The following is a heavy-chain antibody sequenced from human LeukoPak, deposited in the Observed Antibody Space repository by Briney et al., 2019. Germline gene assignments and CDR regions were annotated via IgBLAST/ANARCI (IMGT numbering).Heavy chain of an antibody. V-gene: IGHV4-59*01. J-gene: IGHJ4*02. CDR1: GGSISSYY. D-gene: IGHD6-6*01. CDR2: IYYSGST. CDR3: AALYSSWYYFDY. Sequence: SETLSLTCTVSGGSISSYYWSWIRQPPGKGLEWIGYIYYSGSTNYNPSLKSRVTISVDTSKNQFSLKLSSVTAADTAVYYCAALYSSWYYFDYWGQGTLVTVSS.